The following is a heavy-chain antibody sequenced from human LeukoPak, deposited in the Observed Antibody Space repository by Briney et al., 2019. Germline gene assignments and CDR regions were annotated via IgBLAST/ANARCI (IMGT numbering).Heavy chain of an antibody. D-gene: IGHD5-18*01. CDR3: ARGHRGYSYGYDY. V-gene: IGHV4-30-4*01. Sequence: SETLSLTCTVSGGSISSGDYYWSWIRQPPGKGLEWIGYIYYSGSTYYNPSLKSRVTISVDTSKNQFSLKLSSVTAADTAVYYCARGHRGYSYGYDYRGQGTLVTVSS. J-gene: IGHJ4*02. CDR1: GGSISSGDYY. CDR2: IYYSGST.